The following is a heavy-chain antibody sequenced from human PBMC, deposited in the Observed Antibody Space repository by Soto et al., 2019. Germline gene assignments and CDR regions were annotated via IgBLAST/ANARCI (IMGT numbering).Heavy chain of an antibody. CDR3: AREGGGNTGILTGYYVP. CDR1: GYTFTSYY. J-gene: IGHJ5*02. D-gene: IGHD3-9*01. CDR2: INPSGGST. V-gene: IGHV1-46*01. Sequence: XSVKVSCKASGYTFTSYYMNWVRQAPGQGLECMGIINPSGGSTSYAQKFQGRVTMTMDTSTSTVYMELSSLRSEDTAVYYCAREGGGNTGILTGYYVPWGQGTLVTVSS.